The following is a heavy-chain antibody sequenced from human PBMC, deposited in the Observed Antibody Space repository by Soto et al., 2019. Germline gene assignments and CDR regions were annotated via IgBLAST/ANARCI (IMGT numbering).Heavy chain of an antibody. V-gene: IGHV4-34*01. CDR2: INHSGST. D-gene: IGHD5-18*01. Sequence: QVQLQQWGAGLLKPSETLSLTCAVYGGSFSGYYWSWIRQPPGKGLEWIGEINHSGSTNYNPSLKSRVTISVDTSKNQFSLKLSSVTAADTAVYYCARGHRYTAMVMWGQGTLVTVSS. J-gene: IGHJ4*02. CDR1: GGSFSGYY. CDR3: ARGHRYTAMVM.